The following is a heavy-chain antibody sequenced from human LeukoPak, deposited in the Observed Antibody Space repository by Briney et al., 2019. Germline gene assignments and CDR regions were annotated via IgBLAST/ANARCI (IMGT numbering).Heavy chain of an antibody. V-gene: IGHV3-7*01. CDR2: IKQDGSEK. D-gene: IGHD3-10*01. Sequence: GGSLRLSCAASGFTFSSYWMSWVRQAPGKGLEWVANIKQDGSEKYYVDSVKGRFIISRDNAKNSLYLQMNSLRAEDTAVYYCAREGYYGSGVSDYWGQGTLVTVSS. CDR1: GFTFSSYW. J-gene: IGHJ4*02. CDR3: AREGYYGSGVSDY.